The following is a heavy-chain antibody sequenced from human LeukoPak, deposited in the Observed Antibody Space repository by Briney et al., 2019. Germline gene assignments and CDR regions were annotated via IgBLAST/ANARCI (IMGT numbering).Heavy chain of an antibody. J-gene: IGHJ5*02. CDR2: INHSGST. V-gene: IGHV4-34*01. Sequence: PSETLSLTCAVYGGPFSGYYWSWIRQPPGKGLEWFGEINHSGSTNHNPSLKSRVAISVDTSKNQFSLKLSSVTAADTAVYYCARGITIFGVVWVWFEPWGQGTLVTVSS. CDR1: GGPFSGYY. D-gene: IGHD3-3*01. CDR3: ARGITIFGVVWVWFEP.